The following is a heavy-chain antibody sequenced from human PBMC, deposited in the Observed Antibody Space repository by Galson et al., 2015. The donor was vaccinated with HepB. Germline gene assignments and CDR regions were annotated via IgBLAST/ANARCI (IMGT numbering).Heavy chain of an antibody. CDR3: ARGACVGVVGGRQNDWFAP. J-gene: IGHJ5*02. D-gene: IGHD2-15*01. CDR2: FSPYNRDT. Sequence: SVKVSCKASGYTFSTYSITWVRQAPGQGLEWMGWFSPYNRDTKYARKFKGRVTMTTDTFTRPANMELRSLRSDDTAFFYCARGACVGVVGGRQNDWFAPWGQGTLVTVSS. V-gene: IGHV1-18*01. CDR1: GYTFSTYS.